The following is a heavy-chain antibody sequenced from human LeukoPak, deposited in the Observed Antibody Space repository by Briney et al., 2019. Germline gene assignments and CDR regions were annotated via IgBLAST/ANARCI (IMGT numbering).Heavy chain of an antibody. CDR3: ARSYGSGRTDY. D-gene: IGHD3-10*01. CDR1: GGSISSGGYY. Sequence: SETLSLTCTVSGGSISSGGYYWSWIRQHPGKGLEWIGYIYYSGSTYYNPSLKSRVTISVDTSKNQFSLKLSSVTAADTAVYYCARSYGSGRTDYWGQGTLVTVSS. J-gene: IGHJ4*02. V-gene: IGHV4-31*03. CDR2: IYYSGST.